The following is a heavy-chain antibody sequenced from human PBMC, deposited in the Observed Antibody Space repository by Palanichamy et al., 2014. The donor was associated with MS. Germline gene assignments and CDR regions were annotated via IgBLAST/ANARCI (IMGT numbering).Heavy chain of an antibody. CDR2: IFNSGST. CDR3: ARRRGGTMDEY. V-gene: IGHV4-39*01. D-gene: IGHD1-7*01. J-gene: IGHJ4*02. Sequence: QLQLQESGPGLVKPSETLSLTCTVSGGSISSSTYYWVWIRQPSGKGLEWIGTIFNSGSTYYNPSLKSRVTMSVDTSKNQLSLRLTSVTAADTAVYYCARRRGGTMDEYWGQGTLVTVSS. CDR1: GGSISSSTYY.